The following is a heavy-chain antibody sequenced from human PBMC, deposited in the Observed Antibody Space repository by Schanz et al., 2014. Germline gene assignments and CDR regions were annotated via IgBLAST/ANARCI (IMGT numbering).Heavy chain of an antibody. D-gene: IGHD6-13*01. V-gene: IGHV3-21*01. J-gene: IGHJ5*02. CDR2: ISPSSSYI. Sequence: EVQLVESGGGLIQPGGSLRLSCAASGFPFDTYIMKWVRQAPGKGLEYISSISPSSSYIYYADSMKGRFTISRDNARYSLYLEMNSLRAEDTAVYYCARGRARQLVHWFDPWGQGTLVTVSS. CDR1: GFPFDTYI. CDR3: ARGRARQLVHWFDP.